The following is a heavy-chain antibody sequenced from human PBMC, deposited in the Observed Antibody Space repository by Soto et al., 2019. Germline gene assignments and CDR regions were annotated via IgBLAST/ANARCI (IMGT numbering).Heavy chain of an antibody. J-gene: IGHJ3*02. CDR1: GGTFSNHA. V-gene: IGHV1-69*12. CDR2: IIPILTTT. D-gene: IGHD6-13*01. Sequence: QVQLVQSGAEVKKPGSSVKVSCKASGGTFSNHAINWVRQVPGQGLEWMGRIIPILTTTDYAQRFQGRVTITADESTITAYMELSSLKHDDTAVYYCAREVAADGTFREDVFDIWGQGTMVTVSS. CDR3: AREVAADGTFREDVFDI.